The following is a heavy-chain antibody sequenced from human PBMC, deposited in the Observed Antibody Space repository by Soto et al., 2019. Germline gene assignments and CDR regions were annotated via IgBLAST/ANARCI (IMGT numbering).Heavy chain of an antibody. V-gene: IGHV3-23*01. D-gene: IGHD3-3*01. CDR2: VTNSGGGT. J-gene: IGHJ6*03. Sequence: PGGSLRLSCAASGFTFSIYAMSWVRQAPGKGQEWVSIVTNSGGGTYYADSVKGRFTISRDNSKNTLYLQMNSLRAEDTAVYYCANSHPYTSFWVGLTAYYMDVWGKGTTVTVSS. CDR3: ANSHPYTSFWVGLTAYYMDV. CDR1: GFTFSIYA.